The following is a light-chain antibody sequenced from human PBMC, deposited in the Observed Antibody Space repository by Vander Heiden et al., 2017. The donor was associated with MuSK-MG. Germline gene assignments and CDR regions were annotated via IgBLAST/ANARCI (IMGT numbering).Light chain of an antibody. CDR3: QQYGSSPCS. CDR2: GAS. Sequence: ELVLTQSPGTLSLSPGERATLSCRASQSVSSSYLAWYQQKPGQAPRLLIYGASSRATGIPVRFSGSGSGTDFTLTISRLEPEDFAVYYCQQYGSSPCSFGQGTKLEIK. V-gene: IGKV3-20*01. CDR1: QSVSSSY. J-gene: IGKJ2*04.